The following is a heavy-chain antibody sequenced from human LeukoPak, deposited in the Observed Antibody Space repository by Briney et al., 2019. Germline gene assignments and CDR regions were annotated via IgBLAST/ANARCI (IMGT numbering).Heavy chain of an antibody. D-gene: IGHD2-2*01. Sequence: SETLSLTCTVSGGSISSYYWSWIRQPAGKGLEWIGRIYTSGSTNYNPSLKSRVTISVDKSKSQFSLKLSSVTAADTAVYYCARGYCSSTSCLRAGYYYYYYYMDVWGKGTTVTVSS. J-gene: IGHJ6*03. V-gene: IGHV4-4*07. CDR3: ARGYCSSTSCLRAGYYYYYYYMDV. CDR1: GGSISSYY. CDR2: IYTSGST.